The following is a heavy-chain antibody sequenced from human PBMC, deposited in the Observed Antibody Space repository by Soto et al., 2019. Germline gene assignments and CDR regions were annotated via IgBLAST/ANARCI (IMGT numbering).Heavy chain of an antibody. CDR1: GFTFRNYG. D-gene: IGHD3-9*01. J-gene: IGHJ4*02. CDR2: IGIGSSTK. V-gene: IGHV3-48*01. CDR3: VSPPKYRYFDWLSSYFDY. Sequence: PGESLKISCAASGFTFRNYGMNWVRQAPGKGLEWVSYIGIGSSTKYYADSVKGRFTISRDNAKNSLYLQMNSLRAEDTAVYYCVSPPKYRYFDWLSSYFDYWGQGTLVTVSS.